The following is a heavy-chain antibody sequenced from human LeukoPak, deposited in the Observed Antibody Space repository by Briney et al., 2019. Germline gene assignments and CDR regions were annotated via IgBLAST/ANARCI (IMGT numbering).Heavy chain of an antibody. CDR2: IYFSGST. CDR1: GGSISSSSYY. D-gene: IGHD3-9*01. Sequence: SETLSLTCTVSGGSISSSSYYWGWIRQPPGKGLEWIGSIYFSGSTYYNPSLKSRVTISVDTSKNQFSLKLSSVTAADTAVYYCARQQLLRYFDWFDYWGQGTLVTVSS. CDR3: ARQQLLRYFDWFDY. V-gene: IGHV4-39*01. J-gene: IGHJ4*02.